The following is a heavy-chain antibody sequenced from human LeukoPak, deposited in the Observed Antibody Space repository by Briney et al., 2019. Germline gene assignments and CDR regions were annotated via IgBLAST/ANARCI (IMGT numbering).Heavy chain of an antibody. CDR1: GFTFTNHT. V-gene: IGHV3-64*01. D-gene: IGHD3-9*01. CDR3: ARAGVIRYVAWLINYYMDV. J-gene: IGHJ6*03. Sequence: GGSLRLSCAASGFTFTNHTMHWVRQAPGKGLEYVSAISGNGCSTYYANSVKGRFTISRDNSKNTVYLQMDSLRAEDMAVYYCARAGVIRYVAWLINYYMDVWGKGTTVTVSS. CDR2: ISGNGCST.